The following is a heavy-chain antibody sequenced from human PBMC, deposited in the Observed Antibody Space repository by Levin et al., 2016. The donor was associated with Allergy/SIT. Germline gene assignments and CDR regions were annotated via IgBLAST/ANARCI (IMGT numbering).Heavy chain of an antibody. J-gene: IGHJ6*02. CDR3: ARAPDRDGYNSHYYYYGMDV. V-gene: IGHV3-30*04. D-gene: IGHD5-24*01. CDR2: ISYDGSNK. Sequence: VRQAPGKGLEWVAVISYDGSNKYYADSVKGRFTISRDNSKNTLYLQMNSLRAEDTAVYYCARAPDRDGYNSHYYYYGMDVWGQGTTVTVSS.